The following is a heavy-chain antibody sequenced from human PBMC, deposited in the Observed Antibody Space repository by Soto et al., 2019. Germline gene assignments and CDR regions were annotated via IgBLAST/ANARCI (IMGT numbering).Heavy chain of an antibody. J-gene: IGHJ4*02. Sequence: ASVKVSCKASGYGFTIYGLSWVRQAPGQGLEWMAWISPYNGNANYAQKFQGRVSMTTDTSTSTAYMELRSLRSDDTAVYYCARDLGFSSSKAIDFWGQGTLVTVSS. D-gene: IGHD6-19*01. CDR3: ARDLGFSSSKAIDF. CDR1: GYGFTIYG. V-gene: IGHV1-18*01. CDR2: ISPYNGNA.